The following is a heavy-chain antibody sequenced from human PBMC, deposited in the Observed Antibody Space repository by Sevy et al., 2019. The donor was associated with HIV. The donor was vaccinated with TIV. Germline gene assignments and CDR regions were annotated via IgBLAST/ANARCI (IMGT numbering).Heavy chain of an antibody. V-gene: IGHV4-59*01. CDR2: IYSSGS. J-gene: IGHJ4*02. Sequence: SETLSLTCTVSGGSISSNYWSWIRQPPGKGLEWIGYIYSSGSCYNPTLKNRLSISMDTSKNQFSLKLNSVTAADTAGYYCARSSGYSYGDFDYWGQGTLVTVSS. CDR1: GGSISSNY. D-gene: IGHD5-18*01. CDR3: ARSSGYSYGDFDY.